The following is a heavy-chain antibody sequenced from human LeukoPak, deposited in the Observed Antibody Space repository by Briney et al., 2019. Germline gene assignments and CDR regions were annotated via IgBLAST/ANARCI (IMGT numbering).Heavy chain of an antibody. J-gene: IGHJ3*02. CDR3: ARRSKWDDAFDI. D-gene: IGHD1-26*01. CDR1: GGSFSGYY. CDR2: SNHSGST. Sequence: SETLSFNCAVYGGSFSGYYWSWIRQPPGKGLEWIGESNHSGSTSYNPSLKSRVTISVDTSENQFSLKLSSVTAADTAVYYCARRSKWDDAFDIWGQGTMVTVSS. V-gene: IGHV4-34*01.